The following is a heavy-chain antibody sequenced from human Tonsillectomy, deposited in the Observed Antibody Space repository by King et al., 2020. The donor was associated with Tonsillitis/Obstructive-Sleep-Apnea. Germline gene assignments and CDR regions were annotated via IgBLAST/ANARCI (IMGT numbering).Heavy chain of an antibody. CDR2: INSDGSST. Sequence: VQLVESGGGLVQPGGSLRLACAASGFTFSSYWMHWVRQAPGKGLVWVSRINSDGSSTSYADSVKGRFTISRANAKNTLYLQMNSLRAEDTAVYYCARDSGGYYDFWSGLDDSTNGFDPWGQGTLVTVSS. CDR3: ARDSGGYYDFWSGLDDSTNGFDP. D-gene: IGHD3-3*01. J-gene: IGHJ5*02. CDR1: GFTFSSYW. V-gene: IGHV3-74*01.